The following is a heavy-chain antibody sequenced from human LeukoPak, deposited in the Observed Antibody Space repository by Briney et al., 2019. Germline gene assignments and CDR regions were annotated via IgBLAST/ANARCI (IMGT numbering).Heavy chain of an antibody. CDR2: IASDGSST. D-gene: IGHD3-3*01. V-gene: IGHV3-74*01. CDR1: GFTFSSYW. J-gene: IGHJ4*02. CDR3: ARARGYDFWSGYLGY. Sequence: GGSLRLSCAASGFTFSSYWMNWVRQAPGKGLVWVSRIASDGSSTTYADSVKGRFTISRDNSKNTLYLQMNSLRAEDTAVYYCARARGYDFWSGYLGYWGQGTLVTVSS.